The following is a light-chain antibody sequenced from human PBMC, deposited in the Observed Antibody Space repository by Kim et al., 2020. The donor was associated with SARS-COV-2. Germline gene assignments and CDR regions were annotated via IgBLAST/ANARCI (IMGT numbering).Light chain of an antibody. CDR2: DDT. CDR1: SSDVVGYNL. Sequence: GQSITISLSVTSSDVVGYNLVSWFQQHPGNTPNLIIFDDTPRPSGISDRFSGSKSGNTASLTISGLQAEDEADYYCCSYARGDILIFGGGTQLTVL. V-gene: IGLV2-23*01. J-gene: IGLJ2*01. CDR3: CSYARGDILI.